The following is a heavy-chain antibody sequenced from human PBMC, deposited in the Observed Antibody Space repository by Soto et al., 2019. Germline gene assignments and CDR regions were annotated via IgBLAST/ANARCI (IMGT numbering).Heavy chain of an antibody. Sequence: KPSETLSLTCTVSGGSISSGGYYWSWIRHHPGKGLEWIGYIYYSGSTYYSPSLKSRVTISVDTSKNQFSLKLRSVTAADTAVYYCARGRYSSSSNWFDPWGQGTLVTVSS. CDR2: IYYSGST. CDR3: ARGRYSSSSNWFDP. D-gene: IGHD6-6*01. CDR1: GGSISSGGYY. V-gene: IGHV4-31*03. J-gene: IGHJ5*02.